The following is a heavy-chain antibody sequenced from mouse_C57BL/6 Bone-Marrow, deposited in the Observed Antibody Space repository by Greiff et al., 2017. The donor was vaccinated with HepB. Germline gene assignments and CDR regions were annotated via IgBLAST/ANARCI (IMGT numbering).Heavy chain of an antibody. J-gene: IGHJ4*01. V-gene: IGHV5-2*01. CDR1: EYEFPSHD. Sequence: EVMLVESGGGLVQPGESLKLSCESNEYEFPSHDMSWVRKTPEKRLVLVAAINSEGGSTYDPDTMERRFIISRDNTKNTLYLQMSSLRSEDTALYYCERQSAGTDDMNYWGQGTSVTVSS. D-gene: IGHD4-1*01. CDR3: ERQSAGTDDMNY. CDR2: INSEGGST.